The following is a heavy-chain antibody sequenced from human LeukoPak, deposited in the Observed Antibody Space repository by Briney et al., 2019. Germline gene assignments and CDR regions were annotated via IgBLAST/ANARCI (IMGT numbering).Heavy chain of an antibody. Sequence: GGSLRLSCAASGFTVSSNYMSWVRQAPGKGLEWVSVIYSGGSTYYADSVKGRFTISRDNSKNTLYLQMNSLRAEDTAVYYCARLPSGDAFDIWGQGTMVTVSS. D-gene: IGHD3-10*01. CDR2: IYSGGST. CDR1: GFTVSSNY. V-gene: IGHV3-66*01. CDR3: ARLPSGDAFDI. J-gene: IGHJ3*02.